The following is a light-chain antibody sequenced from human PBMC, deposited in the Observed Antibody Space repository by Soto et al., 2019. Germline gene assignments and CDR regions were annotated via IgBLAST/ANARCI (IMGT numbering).Light chain of an antibody. CDR2: DIY. J-gene: IGLJ1*01. V-gene: IGLV2-11*01. CDR1: SSDVGRYSF. Sequence: QSVLTQPRSVSGSPGQSVTISCTGTSSDVGRYSFVSWYQQHPGKAPKLILYDIYKRPSGVPDRFSGSKSGNTASLTISGLQAEDETDYYCCSPAGNSVVFGTGTKVTLL. CDR3: CSPAGNSVV.